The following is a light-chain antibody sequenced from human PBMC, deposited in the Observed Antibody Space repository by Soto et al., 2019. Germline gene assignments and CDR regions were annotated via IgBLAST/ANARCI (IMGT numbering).Light chain of an antibody. V-gene: IGKV3-20*01. Sequence: EIVLTQSXGTLXXSPWXRATLSCRASQSVSSSYLAWYQQKPGQAPRLLIYDASSRATGIPDRFSGGGSGTDFTLTISRLEPEDFAVYYCQQFSSYPLTFGGGTKVDIK. CDR2: DAS. CDR1: QSVSSSY. CDR3: QQFSSYPLT. J-gene: IGKJ4*01.